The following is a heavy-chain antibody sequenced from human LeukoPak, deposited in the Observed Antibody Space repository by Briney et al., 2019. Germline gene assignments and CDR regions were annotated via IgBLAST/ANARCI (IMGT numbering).Heavy chain of an antibody. J-gene: IGHJ4*02. Sequence: GESLKISCKASGYSFTSYWIGWVRQMPGKGLECMGIIYPGDSDTRYSPSSQGQVTISVDKSITTAYLQWSSLEASDTAMYYCARQDGNSKYYFDFWGQGTLVTVSS. D-gene: IGHD1-1*01. CDR3: ARQDGNSKYYFDF. V-gene: IGHV5-51*01. CDR1: GYSFTSYW. CDR2: IYPGDSDT.